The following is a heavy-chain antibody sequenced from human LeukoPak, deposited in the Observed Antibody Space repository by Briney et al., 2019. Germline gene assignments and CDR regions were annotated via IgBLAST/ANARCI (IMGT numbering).Heavy chain of an antibody. J-gene: IGHJ3*02. V-gene: IGHV1-18*01. D-gene: IGHD2-21*02. CDR1: GYTFTSYG. CDR2: ISAYNGNT. CDR3: ARQGIVVVTAIYPFSSLAFDI. Sequence: APVKVSCKASGYTFTSYGISWVRQAPGQGLEWMGWISAYNGNTNYAQKLQGRVTMTTDTSTSTAYMELRSLRSDDTAVYYCARQGIVVVTAIYPFSSLAFDIWGQGTMVTVSS.